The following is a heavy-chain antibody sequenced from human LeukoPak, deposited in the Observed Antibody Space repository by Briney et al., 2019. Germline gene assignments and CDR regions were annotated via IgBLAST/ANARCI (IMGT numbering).Heavy chain of an antibody. V-gene: IGHV3-66*01. Sequence: GGSLRLSCAASGFTVSSNYMSWVRQAPGKGLEWVSVIYSGGSTYYADSVKGRFTTSRDNSKNTLYLQMNSLRAEDTAVYYCARDGIDILTGYYTHWGQGTLVTVSS. D-gene: IGHD3-9*01. CDR2: IYSGGST. J-gene: IGHJ4*02. CDR1: GFTVSSNY. CDR3: ARDGIDILTGYYTH.